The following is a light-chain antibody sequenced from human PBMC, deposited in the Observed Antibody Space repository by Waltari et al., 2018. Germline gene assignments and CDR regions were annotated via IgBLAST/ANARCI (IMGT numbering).Light chain of an antibody. CDR1: QSLLYSSNNKNS. V-gene: IGKV4-1*01. CDR2: WAS. J-gene: IGKJ4*01. CDR3: QQYYSTPLT. Sequence: DIVMTQSPDSLAVSLGARATINCKSSQSLLYSSNNKNSLAWYQQKPGQPPKLLIYWASSRESGVPDRFSASESGTDFTLTISSLQAEDVAVYYCQQYYSTPLTFGGGTKVEIK.